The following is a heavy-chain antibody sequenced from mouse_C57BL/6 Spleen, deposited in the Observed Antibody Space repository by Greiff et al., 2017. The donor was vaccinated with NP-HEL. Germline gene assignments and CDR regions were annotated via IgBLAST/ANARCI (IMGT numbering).Heavy chain of an antibody. CDR2: ISYDGSN. CDR1: GYSITSGYY. V-gene: IGHV3-6*01. Sequence: EVQLQESGPGLVKPSQSLSLTCSVTGYSITSGYYWNWIRQFPGNKLEWMGYISYDGSNNYNPSLKNRISITRDTSKNQFFLKLNSVTTEDTATYYCARDYDVGFAYWGQGTLVTVSA. CDR3: ARDYDVGFAY. J-gene: IGHJ3*01. D-gene: IGHD2-12*01.